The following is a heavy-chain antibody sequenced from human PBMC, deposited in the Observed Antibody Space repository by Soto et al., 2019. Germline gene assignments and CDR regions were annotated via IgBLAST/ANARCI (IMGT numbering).Heavy chain of an antibody. CDR3: ARSTNDYGDRH. CDR2: MNPNRGNT. J-gene: IGHJ4*02. Sequence: QVQRVQSGAEVKKPGASVKVSCKASGYTFTSYDVNWVRQATGQGLEWMGWMNPNRGNTGDAQKLQARVAMTRNTSISTAYMELLSLRSEDTAVYYCARSTNDYGDRHWGQGTLVTVSS. D-gene: IGHD4-17*01. CDR1: GYTFTSYD. V-gene: IGHV1-8*01.